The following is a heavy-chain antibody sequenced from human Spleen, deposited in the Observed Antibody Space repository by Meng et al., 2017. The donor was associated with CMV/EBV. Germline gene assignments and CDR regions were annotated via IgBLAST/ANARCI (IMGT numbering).Heavy chain of an antibody. J-gene: IGHJ5*02. D-gene: IGHD3-3*01. V-gene: IGHV3-30*04. CDR2: ISYDGSNK. CDR3: ARDPEYHITIFGVVTPGWFDP. Sequence: GESLKISCAASGFTFSSYAMHWVRQAPGKGLEWVAVISYDGSNKYYADSVKGRFTISRDNSKNTLYLQMNSLRAEDTAVYYCARDPEYHITIFGVVTPGWFDPWGQGILVTVSS. CDR1: GFTFSSYA.